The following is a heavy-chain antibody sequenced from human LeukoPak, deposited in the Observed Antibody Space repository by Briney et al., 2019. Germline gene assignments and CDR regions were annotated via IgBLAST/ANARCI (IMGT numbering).Heavy chain of an antibody. Sequence: GGSLRLSCAASGFTFSDYWMSWIRQAPGKGLEWVSYISSRGSTIYYADSVKGRFTISRDNSKNTLYLQMNSLRAEDTAVYYCAREKTTLGGQGTLVTVSS. D-gene: IGHD4-17*01. CDR1: GFTFSDYW. J-gene: IGHJ4*02. V-gene: IGHV3-11*01. CDR3: AREKTTL. CDR2: ISSRGSTI.